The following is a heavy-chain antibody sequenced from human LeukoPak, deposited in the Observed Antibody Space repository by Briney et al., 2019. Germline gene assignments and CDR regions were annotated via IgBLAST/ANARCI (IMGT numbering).Heavy chain of an antibody. CDR3: ASMDPYYYYGMDV. CDR1: GGPFSGYY. J-gene: IGHJ6*02. CDR2: INHSGST. V-gene: IGHV4-34*01. D-gene: IGHD2-2*03. Sequence: SETLSLTCAVYGGPFSGYYWSWIRQPPGKGLEWIGEINHSGSTNYNPSLKSRDTISVDTSKNQFSLKLSSVTAADTAVYYCASMDPYYYYGMDVWGQGTTVTVSS.